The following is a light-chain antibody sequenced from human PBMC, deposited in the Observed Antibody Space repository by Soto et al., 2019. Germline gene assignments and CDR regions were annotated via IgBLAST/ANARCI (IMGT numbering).Light chain of an antibody. V-gene: IGKV1-6*02. CDR2: AAS. CDR3: LQDYNYPPT. CDR1: QAIRND. J-gene: IGKJ5*01. Sequence: LQITPNPSSQSSSVGERVTIACVASQAIRNDLGWYQQKPGKAPKLLIYAASSLQSGVPSRFSGSGSGTDFTLTISSLQAEDFATYYCLQDYNYPPTFGQGTRLEIK.